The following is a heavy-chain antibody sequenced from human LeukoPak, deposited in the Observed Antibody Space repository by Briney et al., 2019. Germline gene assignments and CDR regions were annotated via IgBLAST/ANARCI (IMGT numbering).Heavy chain of an antibody. J-gene: IGHJ4*02. CDR3: ARELVGATYD. D-gene: IGHD1-26*01. V-gene: IGHV3-53*04. Sequence: GGSLRLSCATSGFTVSSNYMSWVRQAPGKGLEWVSVIYSGGSTYYADSVKGRFTISRHNSKNTLYLQMNSLRAEDTAVYYCARELVGATYDWGQGTLVTVSS. CDR1: GFTVSSNY. CDR2: IYSGGST.